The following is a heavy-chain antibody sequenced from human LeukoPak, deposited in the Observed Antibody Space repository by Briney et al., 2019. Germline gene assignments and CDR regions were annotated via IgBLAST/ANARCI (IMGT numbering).Heavy chain of an antibody. CDR1: GFTFSDYY. CDR3: ARVIDHYYDSSGYFCDY. CDR2: ISSSGSTI. V-gene: IGHV3-11*04. D-gene: IGHD3-22*01. Sequence: GGSLRLSCAASGFTFSDYYMSWIRQAPGKGLEWVSYISSSGSTIYYADSVKGRFTISRDNAKNSLYLQMNSLRAEDTAVYYCARVIDHYYDSSGYFCDYWGQGTLVTVSS. J-gene: IGHJ4*02.